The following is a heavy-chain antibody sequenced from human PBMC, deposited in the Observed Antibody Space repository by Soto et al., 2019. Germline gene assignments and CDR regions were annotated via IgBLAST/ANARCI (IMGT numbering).Heavy chain of an antibody. CDR2: IIPIFGTA. V-gene: IGHV1-69*13. Sequence: RASVKVSFKASGGTFSSYAISWVRQAPGQGLEWMGGIIPIFGTANYAQKFQGRVTITADESTSTAYMELSSLRSEDTAVYYCARGLYCSGGSCPSGNPWGQGTLVTVSS. CDR3: ARGLYCSGGSCPSGNP. D-gene: IGHD2-15*01. J-gene: IGHJ5*02. CDR1: GGTFSSYA.